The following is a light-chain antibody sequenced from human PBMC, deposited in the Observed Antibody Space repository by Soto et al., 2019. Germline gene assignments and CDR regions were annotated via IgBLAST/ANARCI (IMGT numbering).Light chain of an antibody. Sequence: DIQLTQSPSTLSASVGDRVTITCRASQSVSVWLAWYQQKPGKAPMLLIYEASSLQSGVPSRFSGSRSGTEFTLTISSLQPDDLASYYCQQYDHYPITFGQGTRLEIK. J-gene: IGKJ5*01. CDR1: QSVSVW. CDR2: EAS. CDR3: QQYDHYPIT. V-gene: IGKV1-5*03.